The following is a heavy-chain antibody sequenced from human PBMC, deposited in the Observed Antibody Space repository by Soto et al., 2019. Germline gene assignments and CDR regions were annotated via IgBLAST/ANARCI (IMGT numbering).Heavy chain of an antibody. CDR2: IYYTGST. J-gene: IGHJ4*02. V-gene: IGHV4-59*01. CDR1: GGSISSYY. CDR3: ARDRGGYYFDY. Sequence: SETLSLTWTVSGGSISSYYWSWIRQPPGKGLEWIGYIYYTGSTYYNPSLKSRVSMSVDTSKNQFSLKLTSVTVADTAVYYCARDRGGYYFDYWGQGTLVTVSS. D-gene: IGHD3-10*01.